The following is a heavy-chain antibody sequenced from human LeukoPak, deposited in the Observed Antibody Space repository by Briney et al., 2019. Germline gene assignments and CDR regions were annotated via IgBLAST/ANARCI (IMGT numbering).Heavy chain of an antibody. CDR3: ARGRSGTYFDY. CDR2: ISSSSSYI. CDR1: GFTFSSYS. V-gene: IGHV3-21*01. Sequence: PGGSLRLSCAASGFTFSSYSMNWVRQAPGKGLEWVSSISSSSSYIYYADSVRGRFTISRDNAEYSLYLHMNSLRDEDTAVYYCARGRSGTYFDYWGQGTLATVSS. J-gene: IGHJ4*02. D-gene: IGHD1-26*01.